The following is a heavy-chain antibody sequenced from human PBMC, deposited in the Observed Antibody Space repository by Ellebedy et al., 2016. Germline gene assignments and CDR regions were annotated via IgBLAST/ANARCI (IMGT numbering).Heavy chain of an antibody. CDR2: IYYSGRA. CDR1: GVSISSGDYY. J-gene: IGHJ3*02. V-gene: IGHV4-30-4*01. CDR3: ARENSDDYGDYVDAFDI. D-gene: IGHD4-17*01. Sequence: SETLSLXXSVSGVSISSGDYYWSWIRQPPGTGLEWIGYIYYSGRANYNPSLKSRVTLSVDTSKTHFSLKMNSVTAADTAVYYCARENSDDYGDYVDAFDIWGQGTMVTVSS.